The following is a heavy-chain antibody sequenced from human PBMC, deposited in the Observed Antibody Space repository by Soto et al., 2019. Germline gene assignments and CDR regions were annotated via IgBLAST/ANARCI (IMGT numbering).Heavy chain of an antibody. CDR2: INAGNGNT. CDR3: AWCSVGVPRLLH. J-gene: IGHJ4*01. D-gene: IGHD1-26*01. Sequence: ASVKVSCKASGYTFTSYAMHWVRQAPGQRLEWMGWINAGNGNTKYSQKFQGRVTITRDTSASTAYMELSSLRSEDTAVYYCAWCSVGVPRLLHWGHGRRVTVSS. V-gene: IGHV1-3*01. CDR1: GYTFTSYA.